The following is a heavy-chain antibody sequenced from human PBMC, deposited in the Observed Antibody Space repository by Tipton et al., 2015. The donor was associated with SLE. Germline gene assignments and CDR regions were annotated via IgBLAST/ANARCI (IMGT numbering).Heavy chain of an antibody. D-gene: IGHD6-19*01. CDR2: IRSKANSYAT. J-gene: IGHJ4*02. CDR3: TADLLYSSGWSD. Sequence: SLRLSCAASGFTFSGSAMHWVRQASGKGLEWVGRIRSKANSYATAYAASVKGRFTISRDDSKNTAYLQMNSLKTEDTAVYYCTADLLYSSGWSDWGQGTLVTVSS. V-gene: IGHV3-73*01. CDR1: GFTFSGSA.